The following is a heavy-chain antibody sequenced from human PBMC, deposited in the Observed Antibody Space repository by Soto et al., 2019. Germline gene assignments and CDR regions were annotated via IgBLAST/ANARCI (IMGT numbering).Heavy chain of an antibody. Sequence: GGSLRLSCAASGFTFSNSDMNWVHQAPGKGLEWVSGVSWAGSRTHYVDSVKGRFIISRDNSRNTLYLQTNSLRAEDTAVYYCVTPMVDILVVPAAIWLGDGMDVWGQGTTVTVSS. J-gene: IGHJ6*02. V-gene: IGHV3-35*01. CDR3: VTPMVDILVVPAAIWLGDGMDV. CDR2: VSWAGSRT. CDR1: GFTFSNSD. D-gene: IGHD2-2*01.